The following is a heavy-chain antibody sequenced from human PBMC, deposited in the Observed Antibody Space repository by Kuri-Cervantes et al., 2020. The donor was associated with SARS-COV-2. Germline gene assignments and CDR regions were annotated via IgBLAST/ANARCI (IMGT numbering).Heavy chain of an antibody. Sequence: GGSLRLSYAASGFTFSSYGMHWVRQAPGKGLEWVAVIWYDGSNKYYADSVKGRFTISRDNSKNTLYLQMNSLRPEDTAMYYCAGFPEWELLPFDIWGRGTMVTVSS. CDR1: GFTFSSYG. D-gene: IGHD1-26*01. J-gene: IGHJ3*02. CDR3: AGFPEWELLPFDI. V-gene: IGHV3-33*08. CDR2: IWYDGSNK.